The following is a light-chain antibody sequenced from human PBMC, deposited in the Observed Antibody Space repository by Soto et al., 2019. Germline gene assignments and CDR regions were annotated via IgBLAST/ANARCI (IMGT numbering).Light chain of an antibody. V-gene: IGLV2-14*01. CDR3: SSYTSSSTPYV. Sequence: QSVLTQPASVSGSPGQSITISCTGSSSDVGRYNYVSWYQQHPGKAPKLILYDVANRPSGISDRFSGSKSGNTASLTISGLQAEDEADYYCSSYTSSSTPYVFGTGTKV. CDR2: DVA. CDR1: SSDVGRYNY. J-gene: IGLJ1*01.